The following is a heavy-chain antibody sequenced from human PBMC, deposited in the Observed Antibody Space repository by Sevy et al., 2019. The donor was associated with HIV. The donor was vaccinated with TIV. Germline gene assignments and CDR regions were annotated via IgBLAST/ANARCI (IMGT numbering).Heavy chain of an antibody. J-gene: IGHJ6*03. CDR3: ARVSADFWSGYYTYYYYYMDV. CDR1: GFTFSSYW. Sequence: GGSLRLSCAASGFTFSSYWMSWVRQAPGKGLEWVANIKQDGSEKYYVDSVKGRFTISRDNAKNSLYLQTNSLRAEDTAVYYCARVSADFWSGYYTYYYYYMDVWGKGTTVTVSS. D-gene: IGHD3-3*01. V-gene: IGHV3-7*03. CDR2: IKQDGSEK.